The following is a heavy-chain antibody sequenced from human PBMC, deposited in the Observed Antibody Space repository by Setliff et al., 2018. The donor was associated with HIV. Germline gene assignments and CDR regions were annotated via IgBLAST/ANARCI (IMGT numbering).Heavy chain of an antibody. J-gene: IGHJ4*02. Sequence: EASVKVSCKASGYPFTSYGIRWVRQAPGHGLEWMGYISPYNGDAYYAEKFQGRVTMTTDTSTTAVSMELTNLRSDDTAVYFCARMQAYYNFWRSTYYFDYWGQGTPVTVSS. D-gene: IGHD3-3*01. CDR3: ARMQAYYNFWRSTYYFDY. CDR1: GYPFTSYG. CDR2: ISPYNGDA. V-gene: IGHV1-18*01.